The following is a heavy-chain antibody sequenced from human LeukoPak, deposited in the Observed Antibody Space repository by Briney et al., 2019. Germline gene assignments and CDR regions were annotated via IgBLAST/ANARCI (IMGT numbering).Heavy chain of an antibody. V-gene: IGHV4-34*01. D-gene: IGHD3-22*01. J-gene: IGHJ4*02. CDR2: INHTGST. Sequence: SATLSLTCTVSGRSISSYYWSWIREPPGKGLEWIVEINHTGSTNYNPSLKSRVTQSLDTRKNQFSMKLSYVTAADTAVYYWAREAEYDSSDYEDYWGQGTLVTVSS. CDR3: AREAEYDSSDYEDY. CDR1: GRSISSYY.